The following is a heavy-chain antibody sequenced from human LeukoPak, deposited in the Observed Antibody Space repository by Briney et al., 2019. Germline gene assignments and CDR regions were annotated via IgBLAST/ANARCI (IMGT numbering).Heavy chain of an antibody. CDR1: GFTFSSYG. CDR2: IWYDGSNK. J-gene: IGHJ4*02. CDR3: AREFWSGPPDY. D-gene: IGHD3-3*01. Sequence: GRSLRLSCAASGFTFSSYGMHWVRQAPGKGLEWVAVIWYDGSNKYYADSVKGRFTISRDNSKNSLYVQMNSLRAEDTAVYYCAREFWSGPPDYWGQGTLVTVSS. V-gene: IGHV3-33*01.